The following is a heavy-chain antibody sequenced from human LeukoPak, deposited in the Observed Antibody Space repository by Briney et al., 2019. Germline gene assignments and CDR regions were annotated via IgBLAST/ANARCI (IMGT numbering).Heavy chain of an antibody. D-gene: IGHD6-13*01. CDR1: GFTFSSYA. J-gene: IGHJ5*02. CDR2: ISGSGGST. V-gene: IGHV3-23*01. CDR3: AKYSSSWYFFWFDP. Sequence: GGSLRLSCAASGFTFSSYAMGWVRQAPGKGLEWVSAISGSGGSTYYADSVKGRFTISRDNSKNTLYLQMNSLRAEDTAVHYCAKYSSSWYFFWFDPWGQGTLVTVSS.